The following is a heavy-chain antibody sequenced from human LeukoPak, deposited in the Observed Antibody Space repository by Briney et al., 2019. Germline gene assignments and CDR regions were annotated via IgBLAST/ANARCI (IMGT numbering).Heavy chain of an antibody. Sequence: PGGSLRLSCAASGFTFSDYYMSWVRQAPGKGLEWVSTITSSGDNTYYGDSVKGRFTISRDNSKNTLYLQMNNLRADDTATYYCAKDAMTLENRWNYRSKTDHEYWGQGTLVAVSS. D-gene: IGHD1-7*01. CDR3: AKDAMTLENRWNYRSKTDHEY. J-gene: IGHJ4*02. V-gene: IGHV3-23*01. CDR2: ITSSGDNT. CDR1: GFTFSDYY.